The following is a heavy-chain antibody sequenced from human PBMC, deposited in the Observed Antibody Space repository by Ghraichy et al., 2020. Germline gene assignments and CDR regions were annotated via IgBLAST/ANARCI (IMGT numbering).Heavy chain of an antibody. V-gene: IGHV1-2*06. CDR2: INPNSGGT. CDR3: ARGKREYYYDSSGYYNFDY. CDR1: GYTFTGHY. J-gene: IGHJ4*02. D-gene: IGHD3-22*01. Sequence: ASVKVSCKASGYTFTGHYMHWVRQAPGQGLEWMGRINPNSGGTNYAQKFQGRVTMTRDTSISTAYMELSRLRSDDTAVYYCARGKREYYYDSSGYYNFDYWGQGTLVTVSS.